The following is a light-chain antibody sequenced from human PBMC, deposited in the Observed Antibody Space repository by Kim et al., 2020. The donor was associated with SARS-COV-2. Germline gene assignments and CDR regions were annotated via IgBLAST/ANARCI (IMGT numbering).Light chain of an antibody. CDR1: SLRSYY. CDR3: NSRDSSGNHLWV. Sequence: GQRVRITCQGDSLRSYYASWYQQKPGQAPVLVIYGKNNRPSGIPDRFSGSSSGNTASLTITGAQAEDEADYYCNSRDSSGNHLWVFGGGTQLTVL. CDR2: GKN. V-gene: IGLV3-19*01. J-gene: IGLJ3*02.